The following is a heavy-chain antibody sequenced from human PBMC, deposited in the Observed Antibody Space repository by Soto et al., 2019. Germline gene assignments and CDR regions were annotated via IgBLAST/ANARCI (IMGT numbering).Heavy chain of an antibody. D-gene: IGHD5-18*01. J-gene: IGHJ4*02. V-gene: IGHV3-53*01. CDR3: ATVRGYSYGYLDN. Sequence: GGSLRLSCAASGFTVIDTYMNWVRQAPGKGLEWVSVIYSGGSTYYAGSVKGRFTISRDNSKNTLYLQMTSLRAEDTAVYYCATVRGYSYGYLDNWGPGTLVTVSS. CDR2: IYSGGST. CDR1: GFTVIDTY.